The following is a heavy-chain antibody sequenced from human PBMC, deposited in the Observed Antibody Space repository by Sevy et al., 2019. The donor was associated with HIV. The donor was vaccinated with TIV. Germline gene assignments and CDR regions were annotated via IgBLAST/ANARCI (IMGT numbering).Heavy chain of an antibody. CDR2: INTDTGNP. CDR3: ARGAYYGSGYNWFDP. Sequence: ASVKVSCKTSGYTFTRYTMNWVRQAPGQGLEWMGWINTDTGNPTYAQAFTGRFVFSFDTSVNTAYLQISSLRAEDTAIYYCARGAYYGSGYNWFDPWGQGTLVTVSS. J-gene: IGHJ5*02. V-gene: IGHV7-4-1*02. CDR1: GYTFTRYT. D-gene: IGHD3-10*01.